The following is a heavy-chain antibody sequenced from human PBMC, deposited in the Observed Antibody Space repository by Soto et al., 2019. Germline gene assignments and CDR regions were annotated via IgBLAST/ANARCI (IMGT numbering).Heavy chain of an antibody. Sequence: QVQLVQSGGEVRKPGTSVKVSCRASGGIFSDYAISWVRQAPGQGLEWVGGIVPKYGTAKYARKFEDRVTLTAYELSSTVYMAMNGLRSEDTALYYCARDMLSSLVVETPHLFESWGQGTRLTVSS. D-gene: IGHD2-21*01. V-gene: IGHV1-69*12. J-gene: IGHJ5*01. CDR3: ARDMLSSLVVETPHLFES. CDR2: IVPKYGTA. CDR1: GGIFSDYA.